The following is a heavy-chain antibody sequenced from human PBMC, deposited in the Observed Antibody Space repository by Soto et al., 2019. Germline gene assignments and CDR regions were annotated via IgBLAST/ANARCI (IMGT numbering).Heavy chain of an antibody. CDR2: ISSSSSTI. CDR1: GFTFSSYS. Sequence: VQLVESGGGLVQPGGSLRLSCAASGFTFSSYSMNWVRQAPGKGLEWVSYISSSSSTIYYADSVKGRFTISGDNAKNSLYLQMNSLRAEDTAAYYCARVTPLEWLYTDAFDIWGQGTMVTVAS. V-gene: IGHV3-48*01. D-gene: IGHD3-3*01. CDR3: ARVTPLEWLYTDAFDI. J-gene: IGHJ3*02.